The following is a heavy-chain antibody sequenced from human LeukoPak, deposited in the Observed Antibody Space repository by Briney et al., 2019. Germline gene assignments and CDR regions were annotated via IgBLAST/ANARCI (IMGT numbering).Heavy chain of an antibody. CDR3: ARCPITIFGVVNLYFDY. J-gene: IGHJ4*02. CDR2: ISRSGDIT. D-gene: IGHD3-3*01. Sequence: GGSLRLSCAASGFTFSSYSMNWVRQAPGKGLEWVSVISRSGDITYYADSVKGRFTISRDNAKNSLYLQMNSLRAEDTAVYYCARCPITIFGVVNLYFDYWGQGTLVTVSS. CDR1: GFTFSSYS. V-gene: IGHV3-48*01.